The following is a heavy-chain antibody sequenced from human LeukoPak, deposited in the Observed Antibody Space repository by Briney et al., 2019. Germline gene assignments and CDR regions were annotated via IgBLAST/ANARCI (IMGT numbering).Heavy chain of an antibody. D-gene: IGHD4-17*01. V-gene: IGHV3-23*01. CDR2: ITDSGSNT. Sequence: GGSLRLSCAGSGLTFSSYAMSWVRQAPGKGLEWVSAITDSGSNTFHADSVKGRFTISRDNSKNTLYLQMNSLRAEDTAVYYCAEDGATTVTTLFDYWGQGTLVTVSS. CDR1: GLTFSSYA. CDR3: AEDGATTVTTLFDY. J-gene: IGHJ4*02.